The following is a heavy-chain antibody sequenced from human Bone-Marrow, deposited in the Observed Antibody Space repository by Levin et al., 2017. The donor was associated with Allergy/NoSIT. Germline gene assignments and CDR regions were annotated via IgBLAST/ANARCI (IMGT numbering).Heavy chain of an antibody. Sequence: KISCKASGGTFSSHAVSWVRQAPGQGLEWVGRIMPVVDSADYAQRFQGRLTITADRSTNTVYLELSSLRSEDTALYYCARHIVSEEGHWFDTWGQGTLVTVSS. J-gene: IGHJ5*02. V-gene: IGHV1-69*01. D-gene: IGHD2-21*01. CDR3: ARHIVSEEGHWFDT. CDR1: GGTFSSHA. CDR2: IMPVVDSA.